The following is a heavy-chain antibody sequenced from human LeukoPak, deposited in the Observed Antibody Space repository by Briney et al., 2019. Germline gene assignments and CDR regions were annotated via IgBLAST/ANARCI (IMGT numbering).Heavy chain of an antibody. CDR1: GFTFSSYS. Sequence: GGCLRLSCAASGFTFSSYSMNWVRQAPGKGLEWGSSISSSSSYIYYADSVKGRFTISRDNAKNSLYLQMNSLRAEDTAVYYCARDGLHSSGYYSHASDIWGQGTMVTVSS. V-gene: IGHV3-21*01. D-gene: IGHD3-22*01. J-gene: IGHJ3*02. CDR3: ARDGLHSSGYYSHASDI. CDR2: ISSSSSYI.